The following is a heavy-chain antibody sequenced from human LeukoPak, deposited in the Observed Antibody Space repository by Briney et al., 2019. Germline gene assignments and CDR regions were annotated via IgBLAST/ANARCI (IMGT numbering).Heavy chain of an antibody. CDR3: AREKAGYDFWSGYSPDWFDP. J-gene: IGHJ5*02. Sequence: SETLSLTCAVYGGSFSGYYWSWIRQPQGKGLEGIGEINHSGSTNYNPSLKSRVTISVDTPKNQFSLKLSPVTAADTAVYYCAREKAGYDFWSGYSPDWFDPWGQGTLVTVSS. CDR1: GGSFSGYY. CDR2: INHSGST. D-gene: IGHD3-3*01. V-gene: IGHV4-34*01.